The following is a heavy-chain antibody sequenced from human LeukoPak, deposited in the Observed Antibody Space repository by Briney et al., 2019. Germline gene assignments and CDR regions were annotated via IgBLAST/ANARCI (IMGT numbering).Heavy chain of an antibody. CDR2: MNPNSGNT. V-gene: IGHV1-8*01. Sequence: ASVKVSCKASGYTFTSYDINWVRQATGLGLEWMGWMNPNSGNTGYAQKFQGRVTMTRNTSISTAYMELSSLRSEDTAVYYCARAGSGWYGGDFDYWGQGTLVTVSS. CDR1: GYTFTSYD. CDR3: ARAGSGWYGGDFDY. J-gene: IGHJ4*02. D-gene: IGHD6-19*01.